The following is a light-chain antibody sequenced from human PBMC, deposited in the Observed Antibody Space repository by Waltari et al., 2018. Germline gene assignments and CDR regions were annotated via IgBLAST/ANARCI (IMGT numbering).Light chain of an antibody. Sequence: QSALTQPASVSGSPGQSVTIFCTGPSNDVGAYNSFSWYQEHPGQAPRVIIYDVSDRPSGVSDRFSGSKSGNTASLTISGLQAEDEADYYCSSQSSNNVVLFGGGTKLTVL. CDR2: DVS. J-gene: IGLJ2*01. CDR3: SSQSSNNVVL. CDR1: SNDVGAYNS. V-gene: IGLV2-14*01.